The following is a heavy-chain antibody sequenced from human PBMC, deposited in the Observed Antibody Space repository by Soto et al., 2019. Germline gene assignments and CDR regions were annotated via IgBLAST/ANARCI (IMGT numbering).Heavy chain of an antibody. CDR2: IKSKTDGGTT. CDR1: GFTFSNAW. CDR3: TTDLYYDILTGYYRDWFDP. Sequence: VQLVESGGGLVKPGGSLRLSCAASGFTFSNAWMSWVRQAPGKGLEWVGRIKSKTDGGTTDYAAPVKGRFTISRDDSKNTLYLQMNSLKTEDTAVYYCTTDLYYDILTGYYRDWFDPWGQGTLVTVSS. D-gene: IGHD3-9*01. V-gene: IGHV3-15*01. J-gene: IGHJ5*02.